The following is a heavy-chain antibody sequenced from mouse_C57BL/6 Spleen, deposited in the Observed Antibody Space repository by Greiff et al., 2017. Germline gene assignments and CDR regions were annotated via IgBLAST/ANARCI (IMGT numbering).Heavy chain of an antibody. J-gene: IGHJ1*03. CDR1: GYAFSSSW. Sequence: QVQLQQSGPELVKPGASVKISCKASGYAFSSSWMNWVKQRPGKGLEWIGRIYPGDGDTTYNGEFKGKAPLTADKSSSTAYMQLSSLTSEDSAVYFCARWDYWDFDVWGTGTTVTVSS. CDR2: IYPGDGDT. D-gene: IGHD4-1*01. CDR3: ARWDYWDFDV. V-gene: IGHV1-82*01.